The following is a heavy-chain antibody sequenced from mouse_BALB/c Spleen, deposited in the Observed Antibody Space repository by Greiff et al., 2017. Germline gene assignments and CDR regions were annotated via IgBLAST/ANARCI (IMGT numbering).Heavy chain of an antibody. CDR2: IWSGGST. CDR1: GFSLTSYG. CDR3: ARRGFYYGNYVYAMDY. Sequence: QVQLQQSGPGLVQPSQSLSITCTVSGFSLTSYGVHWVRQSPGKGLEWLGVIWSGGSTDYNAAFISRLSISKDNSKSQVFFKMNSLQANDTAIYYCARRGFYYGNYVYAMDYWGQGTSVTVSS. J-gene: IGHJ4*01. V-gene: IGHV2-2*02. D-gene: IGHD2-1*01.